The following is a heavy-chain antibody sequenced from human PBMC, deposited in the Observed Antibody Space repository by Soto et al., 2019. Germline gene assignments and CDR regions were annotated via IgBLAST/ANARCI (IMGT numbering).Heavy chain of an antibody. J-gene: IGHJ6*02. Sequence: GESLKISCKGSGYSFTSYWIGWVRQMPGKGLEWMGIIYPGDSDTRYSPSFQGQVTISADKSISTAYLQWSSLKASDTAMYYCARHLYSSSSDNYYYGMDVWGQGTTVTVSS. V-gene: IGHV5-51*01. D-gene: IGHD6-6*01. CDR2: IYPGDSDT. CDR3: ARHLYSSSSDNYYYGMDV. CDR1: GYSFTSYW.